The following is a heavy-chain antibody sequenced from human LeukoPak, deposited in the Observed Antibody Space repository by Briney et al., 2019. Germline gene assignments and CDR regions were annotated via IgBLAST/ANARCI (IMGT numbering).Heavy chain of an antibody. J-gene: IGHJ5*02. Sequence: SETLSLTCTVSGGSIRGYYWSWIRQPPGKGLEWIGYIYYSGTTNYNPSLKSRVTISVDTSKNQFSLKLSSVTAADTAVYYCARAARDVVVPAAIIWFDPWGQGTLVTVSS. D-gene: IGHD2-2*02. CDR1: GGSIRGYY. V-gene: IGHV4-59*01. CDR3: ARAARDVVVPAAIIWFDP. CDR2: IYYSGTT.